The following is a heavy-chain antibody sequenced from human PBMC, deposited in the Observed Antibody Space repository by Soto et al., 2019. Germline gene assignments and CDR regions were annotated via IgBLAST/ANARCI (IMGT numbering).Heavy chain of an antibody. Sequence: ASVKVSCKASGGTFSSYAISWVRQAPGQGLEWMGGIIPIFGTANYAQKFQGRVTITADESTSTAYMELSSLRSEDTAVYYCASSYDFWSGYHYYYYYYGMDVWGQGTTVTVSS. CDR1: GGTFSSYA. D-gene: IGHD3-3*01. V-gene: IGHV1-69*13. CDR2: IIPIFGTA. J-gene: IGHJ6*02. CDR3: ASSYDFWSGYHYYYYYYGMDV.